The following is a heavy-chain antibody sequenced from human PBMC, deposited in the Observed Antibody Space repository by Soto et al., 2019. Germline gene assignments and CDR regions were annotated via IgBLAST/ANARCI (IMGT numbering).Heavy chain of an antibody. V-gene: IGHV3-9*01. D-gene: IGHD2-21*01. J-gene: IGHJ6*02. CDR1: EFNFADFA. Sequence: EALLVESGGGLVQPGRSLRLSCEASEFNFADFAMHWVRLAPGKGLEWVSSIGWDPSKIAYADSVRGRFSISRDNGKNSRFLDLINLRREDTALYYCVNGSSFASGRGNFYAMDVWGQGTTVTVSS. CDR3: VNGSSFASGRGNFYAMDV. CDR2: IGWDPSKI.